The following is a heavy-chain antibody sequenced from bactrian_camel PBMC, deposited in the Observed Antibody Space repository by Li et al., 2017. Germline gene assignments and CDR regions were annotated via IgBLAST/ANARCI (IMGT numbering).Heavy chain of an antibody. CDR1: GFTFGDSD. D-gene: IGHD1*01. Sequence: HVQLVESGGGSVQAGGSLRLSRTASGFTFGDSDMVWYRQAPGNECELVAMFSTDGSTWYDESVKGRFTISQDNAKNTLYPQMNNLKDEDTAVYYCALGSYASGWTALSAAAFQYWGQGTQVTVS. CDR2: FSTDGST. CDR3: ALGSYASGWTALSAAAFQY. V-gene: IGHV3S55*01. J-gene: IGHJ4*01.